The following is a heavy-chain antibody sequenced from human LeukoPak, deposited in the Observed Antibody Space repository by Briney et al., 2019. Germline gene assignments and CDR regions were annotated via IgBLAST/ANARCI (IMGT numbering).Heavy chain of an antibody. V-gene: IGHV3-23*01. CDR2: ITGAGHT. CDR3: VQDWAWGAFGY. CDR1: GFTFSFYG. D-gene: IGHD7-27*01. J-gene: IGHJ4*02. Sequence: GGTLRLSCAASGFTFSFYGMNWVRQAPGKGLEWVSGITGAGHTYYADSVQGRFTIYRDNSKNTLYLQMNRLGAEDTAIYYCVQDWAWGAFGYWGQGTLVTVSS.